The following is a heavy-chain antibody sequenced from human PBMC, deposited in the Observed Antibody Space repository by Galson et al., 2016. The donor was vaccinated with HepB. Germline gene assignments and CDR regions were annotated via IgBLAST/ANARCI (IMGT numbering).Heavy chain of an antibody. D-gene: IGHD3-16*01. CDR3: AQGGLRGGVDHNWYFGL. J-gene: IGHJ2*01. CDR2: ISWNSDDM. Sequence: SLRLSCAASGFNFDEFSMHWVRQAPGKGLEWVSGISWNSDDMGYADAVKGRFTISRDNAKNSLYLQMTSLRVEDTALDYCAQGGLRGGVDHNWYFGLWGRGTLVTVSS. V-gene: IGHV3-9*01. CDR1: GFNFDEFS.